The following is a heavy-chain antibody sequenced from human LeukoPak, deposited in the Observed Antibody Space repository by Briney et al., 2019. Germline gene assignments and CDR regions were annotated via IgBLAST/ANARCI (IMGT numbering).Heavy chain of an antibody. CDR2: IYPGDSDT. V-gene: IGHV5-51*01. CDR1: GYSFTSYW. Sequence: GESLKISCKGSGYSFTSYWIGWVRQMPGKGLEWMGIIYPGDSDTRYSPSFQGQVTISADKSISTAYLQWSSLKASDTAMYYCARGVSSGYDSRTDYYYYYHMDVWGEGTTVTISS. J-gene: IGHJ6*03. D-gene: IGHD5-12*01. CDR3: ARGVSSGYDSRTDYYYYYHMDV.